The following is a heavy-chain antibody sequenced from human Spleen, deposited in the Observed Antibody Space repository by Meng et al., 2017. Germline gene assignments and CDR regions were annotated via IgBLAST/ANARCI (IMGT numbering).Heavy chain of an antibody. CDR2: ISHDGSDQ. CDR3: ARVWHDSSGYPHGMDV. J-gene: IGHJ6*01. D-gene: IGHD3-22*01. V-gene: IGHV3-30*04. Sequence: RGSLRLSCAGSGFTFSAYAMHWVRQAPGNGLEWVAVISHDGSDQYYADSVKGRFTISRDNSKNTLYVQMTSLRPEDTALYYCARVWHDSSGYPHGMDVWGQGTTVTVYS. CDR1: GFTFSAYA.